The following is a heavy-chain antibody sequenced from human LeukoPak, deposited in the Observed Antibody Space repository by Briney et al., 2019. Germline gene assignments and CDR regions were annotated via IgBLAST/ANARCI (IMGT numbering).Heavy chain of an antibody. J-gene: IGHJ4*02. V-gene: IGHV4-34*01. CDR1: GGSFSGYY. Sequence: PSETLSLTCAVYGGSFSGYYWSWIRQPPGKGLEWIGEIXHSGSTNYNPSLKSRVTISVDTSKNQFSLKLSSVPAADTAVYYCARGDYGITIFGVVIANFDYWGQGTLVTVSS. CDR3: ARGDYGITIFGVVIANFDY. D-gene: IGHD3-3*01. CDR2: IXHSGST.